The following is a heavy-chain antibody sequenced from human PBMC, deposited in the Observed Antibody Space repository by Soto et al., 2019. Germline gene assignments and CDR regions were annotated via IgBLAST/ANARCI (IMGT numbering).Heavy chain of an antibody. J-gene: IGHJ5*02. CDR2: INAGNGNT. CDR3: ARKNPGSAYPLDP. D-gene: IGHD3-3*01. V-gene: IGHV1-3*01. CDR1: GYTFTSYG. Sequence: ASVKVSCKASGYTFTSYGMHWVRQAPGLRLEWMGWINAGNGNTKYSQKFQDRVTFSRDTSASTAYMDLNSLTSEDTAVYYCARKNPGSAYPLDPWGQGTLVTVSS.